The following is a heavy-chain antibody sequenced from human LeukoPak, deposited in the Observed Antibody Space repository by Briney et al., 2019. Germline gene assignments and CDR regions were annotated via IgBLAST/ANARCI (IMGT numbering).Heavy chain of an antibody. V-gene: IGHV1-46*01. CDR2: INPSGDST. D-gene: IGHD2-15*01. Sequence: ASVKVSCKTSGYTFTKYLIHWVRQAPGQGLEWMGTINPSGDSTNYAQRFQGRVTLTEDTSTSTVYMELSSLTSEDTAVYYCARQDNWFDPWGQGTLVTVSS. CDR3: ARQDNWFDP. CDR1: GYTFTKYL. J-gene: IGHJ5*02.